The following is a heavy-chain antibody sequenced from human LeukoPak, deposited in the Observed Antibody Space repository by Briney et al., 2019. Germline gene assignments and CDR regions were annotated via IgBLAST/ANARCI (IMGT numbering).Heavy chain of an antibody. CDR2: MNPNSGNT. CDR3: ARGSGSYYAFDV. J-gene: IGHJ3*01. CDR1: GYTFTSYD. V-gene: IGHV1-8*03. Sequence: ASVKVSCKASGYTFTSYDINWVRQATGQGLEWMGWMNPNSGNTGYAQKFQGRVTITRNTSISTAYMELSSLRSEDTAVYYCARGSGSYYAFDVWGQGTMVTVSS. D-gene: IGHD1-26*01.